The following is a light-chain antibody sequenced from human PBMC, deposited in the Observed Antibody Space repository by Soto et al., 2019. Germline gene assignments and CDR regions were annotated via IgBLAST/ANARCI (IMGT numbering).Light chain of an antibody. V-gene: IGKV1-39*01. J-gene: IGKJ2*01. CDR3: QQSYSTPPS. CDR2: AAS. CDR1: QSISSY. Sequence: DIQMTQSPSSLSASVGDRVTITCRASQSISSYLNWYQQKPGKAPKILIYAASSLQRGVPSRFSGSGSGTDFTLTISSLQPEDFATYYCQQSYSTPPSFGQGTKLEIK.